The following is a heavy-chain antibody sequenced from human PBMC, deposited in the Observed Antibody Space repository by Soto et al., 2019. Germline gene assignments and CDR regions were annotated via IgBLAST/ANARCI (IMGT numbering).Heavy chain of an antibody. CDR1: GGSVSSGGYY. D-gene: IGHD1-26*01. V-gene: IGHV4-31*03. J-gene: IGHJ4*02. Sequence: PSETLSLTCTVSGGSVSSGGYYWSWIRQHPGKGLEWIGYISYSGSTYYNPSLKSRVTISVDTSKNQFSLKLSSVTAADAAVYYCAGEATNENFDYWGQGTLVTVSS. CDR3: AGEATNENFDY. CDR2: ISYSGST.